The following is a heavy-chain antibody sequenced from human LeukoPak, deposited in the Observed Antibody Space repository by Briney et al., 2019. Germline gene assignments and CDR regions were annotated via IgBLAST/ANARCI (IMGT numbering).Heavy chain of an antibody. V-gene: IGHV1-24*01. CDR1: GYTLTELS. J-gene: IGHJ3*02. CDR2: FDPEDGET. CDR3: ATAHGDSVVNAFDI. D-gene: IGHD4-17*01. Sequence: GASVTVTCKVSGYTLTELSMHGLRQARGKGLDWMGGFDPEDGETIYAQKFQGRVTMTENTSTDTAYMELSSLRSEDTAVYYCATAHGDSVVNAFDIWGQGTMVTVSS.